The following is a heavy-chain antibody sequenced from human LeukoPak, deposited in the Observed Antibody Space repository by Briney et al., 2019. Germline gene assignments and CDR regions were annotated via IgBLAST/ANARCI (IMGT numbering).Heavy chain of an antibody. J-gene: IGHJ5*02. CDR1: PFTFSSYG. V-gene: IGHV3-30*02. CDR3: ARDVLAVAGMGVALDQ. D-gene: IGHD6-19*01. CDR2: IQYDGSNQ. Sequence: TGGSLRLSCAASPFTFSSYGMHWVRQAPGKGLEWVAYIQYDGSNQQYADSVKGRFTISRDNAKNSLYLQMNSLRAEDTAVYYCARDVLAVAGMGVALDQWGQGTLVTVSS.